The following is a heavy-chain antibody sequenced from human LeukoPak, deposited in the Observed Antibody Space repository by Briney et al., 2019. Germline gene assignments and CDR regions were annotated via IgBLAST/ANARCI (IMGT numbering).Heavy chain of an antibody. CDR2: IKRNTQGETT. CDR1: GFTFDLVR. CDR3: NTHPGYETY. V-gene: IGHV3-15*01. Sequence: GCSLRPSGRTSGFTFDLVRMSWVRKAPVKGLRWVGGIKRNTQGETTDYGAAVKARFTISNEDSKNTLNLQVNRLGIEPPGAAYCNTHPGYETYWGAGTLVTVSS. J-gene: IGHJ4*02. D-gene: IGHD2-15*01.